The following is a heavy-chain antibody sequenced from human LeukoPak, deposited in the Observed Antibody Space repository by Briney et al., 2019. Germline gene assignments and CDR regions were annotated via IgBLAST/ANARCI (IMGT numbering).Heavy chain of an antibody. Sequence: ASVKVSCKASGGTFSSYAISWVRQAPGQGLEWMGWISAYNGNTNYAQKLQGRVTMTTDTSTSTAYMELRSLRSDDTAVYYCARDWGNYPNWFDPWGQGTLVTVSS. CDR1: GGTFSSYA. J-gene: IGHJ5*02. CDR3: ARDWGNYPNWFDP. CDR2: ISAYNGNT. V-gene: IGHV1-18*01. D-gene: IGHD4-11*01.